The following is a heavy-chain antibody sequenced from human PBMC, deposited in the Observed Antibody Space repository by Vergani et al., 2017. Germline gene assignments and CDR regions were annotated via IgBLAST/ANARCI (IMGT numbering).Heavy chain of an antibody. J-gene: IGHJ5*02. Sequence: QVQLQESGPGLVKPSETLSLTCTVYGGSFSGYYWSWIRQPPGKGLEWIREINHSGSTNYNPSLKSRVTISVDTSKNQFSLKLSSVTAADTAVYYCARRLLSVRYSSPYNWFDPWGQGTLVTVSS. CDR1: GGSFSGYY. V-gene: IGHV4-34*01. CDR2: INHSGST. D-gene: IGHD6-13*01. CDR3: ARRLLSVRYSSPYNWFDP.